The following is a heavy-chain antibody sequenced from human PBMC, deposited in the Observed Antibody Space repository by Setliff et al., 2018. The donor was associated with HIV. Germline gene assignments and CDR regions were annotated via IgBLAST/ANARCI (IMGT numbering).Heavy chain of an antibody. V-gene: IGHV4-4*09. Sequence: PSETLSLTCSVSGGSFSGYYWSWIRQPPGKGLEWIGYIYIYNSGSTNYNPSLTSRVTISADTSRNQFSLKLTSVTAADTAVYYCALDPGYRRDYWGQGTLVTVSS. J-gene: IGHJ4*02. CDR2: IYIYNSGST. D-gene: IGHD5-12*01. CDR3: ALDPGYRRDY. CDR1: GGSFSGYY.